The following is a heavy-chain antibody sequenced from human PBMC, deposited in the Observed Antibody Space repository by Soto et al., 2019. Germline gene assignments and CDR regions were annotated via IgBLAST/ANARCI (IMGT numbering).Heavy chain of an antibody. Sequence: ASETLSLTCAVSGGSISSGGYSWSWIRQPPGKGLEWIGYIYHSGSTYYNPSLKSRVTISVDRSKNQFSLKLSSVTAADTAVHYCARGGKTVTTFDYWGQGTLVTVSS. CDR3: ARGGKTVTTFDY. V-gene: IGHV4-30-2*01. CDR1: GGSISSGGYS. D-gene: IGHD4-17*01. CDR2: IYHSGST. J-gene: IGHJ4*02.